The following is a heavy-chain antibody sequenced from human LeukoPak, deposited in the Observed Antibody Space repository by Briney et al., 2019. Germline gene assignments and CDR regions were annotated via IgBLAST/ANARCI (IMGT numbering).Heavy chain of an antibody. Sequence: PGGSLRLSCAASGFTFSSYAMSWVSQAPGEGMEWGSGISGSGGTTYYADSVKGRFSISRDNSKNTLYLQMNSLRAEDTAVYYCAKDGGVEVTGTLNYWGQGTLVTVSS. J-gene: IGHJ4*02. CDR1: GFTFSSYA. CDR2: ISGSGGTT. V-gene: IGHV3-23*01. D-gene: IGHD6-19*01. CDR3: AKDGGVEVTGTLNY.